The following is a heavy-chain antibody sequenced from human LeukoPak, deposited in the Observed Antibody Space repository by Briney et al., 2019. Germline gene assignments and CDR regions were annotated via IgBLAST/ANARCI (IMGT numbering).Heavy chain of an antibody. Sequence: ASVKVSCKASGYTFTSYDINWVRQATGQGLEWMGWMNPNSGNTGYAQKFQGRVTITRNTSISTAYMELSSLRSEDTAVYYCARAWEPEGYYYYGMDVWGQGTSVTVSS. D-gene: IGHD1-26*01. CDR3: ARAWEPEGYYYYGMDV. CDR1: GYTFTSYD. CDR2: MNPNSGNT. J-gene: IGHJ6*02. V-gene: IGHV1-8*03.